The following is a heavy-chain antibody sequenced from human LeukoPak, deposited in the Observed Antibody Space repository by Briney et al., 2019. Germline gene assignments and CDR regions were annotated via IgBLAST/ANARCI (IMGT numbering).Heavy chain of an antibody. CDR3: AGHHPRNTVDF. Sequence: SETLSLTCTVSGGSISSYYWSWIRQPPGKGLEWIAYDIGSINYNPSLKSRVTLSLDTSKNQFSLKLSSVTAADTAVYYCAGHHPRNTVDFWGQGTLVTVSS. V-gene: IGHV4-59*08. CDR2: DIGSI. D-gene: IGHD2/OR15-2a*01. CDR1: GGSISSYY. J-gene: IGHJ4*02.